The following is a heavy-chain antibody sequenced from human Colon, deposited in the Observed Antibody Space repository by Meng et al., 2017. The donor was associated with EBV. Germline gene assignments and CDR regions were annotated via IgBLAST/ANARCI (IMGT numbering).Heavy chain of an antibody. D-gene: IGHD2-21*02. J-gene: IGHJ4*02. V-gene: IGHV4-4*02. CDR1: GGSLSSRNW. CDR2: IYHSGST. CDR3: ARVGAYCGGDCYHPR. Sequence: QVQLQESGPGXVKPSXXXSLTCAVSGGSLSSRNWWSWVRQPPGKGLEWIGEIYHSGSTNYNPSLKSRVTISVDESKNQFSLRLSSVTAADTAVYYCARVGAYCGGDCYHPRWGQGTLVTVSS.